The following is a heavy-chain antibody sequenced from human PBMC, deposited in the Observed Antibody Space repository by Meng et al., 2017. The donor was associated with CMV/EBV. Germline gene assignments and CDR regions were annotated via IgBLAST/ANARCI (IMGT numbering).Heavy chain of an antibody. J-gene: IGHJ4*02. Sequence: SGYTFTSYGIRWVRQAPGQGLEWMGWISAYNGNTNYAQKLQGRVTMTTDTSTSTAYMELRSLRSDDTAVYYCARVAYSSSWYHAFDYWGQGTLVTVSS. CDR1: GYTFTSYG. CDR2: ISAYNGNT. V-gene: IGHV1-18*01. CDR3: ARVAYSSSWYHAFDY. D-gene: IGHD6-13*01.